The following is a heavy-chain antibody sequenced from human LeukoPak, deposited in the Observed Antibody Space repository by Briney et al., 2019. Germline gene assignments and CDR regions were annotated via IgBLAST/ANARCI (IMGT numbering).Heavy chain of an antibody. CDR1: GYTFTSYY. J-gene: IGHJ4*02. V-gene: IGHV1-46*01. CDR3: ARDVLDYDFWSGYLDY. D-gene: IGHD3-3*01. CDR2: INPSGGST. Sequence: GASVKVSFKASGYTFTSYYMHWVRQAPGQGLEWMGIINPSGGSTSYAQKFQGRVTMPRDTSTSTVYMELSSLRSEDTAVYYCARDVLDYDFWSGYLDYWGQGTLVTVSS.